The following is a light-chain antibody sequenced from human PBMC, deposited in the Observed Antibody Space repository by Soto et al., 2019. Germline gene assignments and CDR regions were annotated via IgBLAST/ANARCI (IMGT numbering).Light chain of an antibody. J-gene: IGKJ4*01. CDR3: QQIYRYPLT. V-gene: IGKV1-9*01. Sequence: QLTQSPSSLSASVGDRVTITCRASQGISRYLAWYQQKPVKVPKLLISEASTLESGVPSRFSGGGFGTDFTLTISSLQPEDFAIYYCQQIYRYPLTFGGGTKVEIK. CDR1: QGISRY. CDR2: EAS.